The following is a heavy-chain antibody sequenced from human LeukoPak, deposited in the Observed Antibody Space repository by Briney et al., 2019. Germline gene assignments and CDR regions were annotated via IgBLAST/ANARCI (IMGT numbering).Heavy chain of an antibody. V-gene: IGHV3-33*08. CDR3: ARAHYDILTGQGGYYFDY. CDR1: GFTFSSYG. CDR2: IWYGGSNK. J-gene: IGHJ4*02. D-gene: IGHD3-9*01. Sequence: GGSLRLSCAASGFTFSSYGMHWVRQAPGKGLEWVAVIWYGGSNKYYADSVKGRFTISRDNAKNSLYLQLNSLRAEDTAVYYCARAHYDILTGQGGYYFDYWGQGTLVTVSS.